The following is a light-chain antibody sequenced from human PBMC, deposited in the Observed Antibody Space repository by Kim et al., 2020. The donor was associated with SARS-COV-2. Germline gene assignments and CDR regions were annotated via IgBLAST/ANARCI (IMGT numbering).Light chain of an antibody. V-gene: IGKV3-20*01. Sequence: SPGGRATLPCRASQSVSSSYLAWYQQKPGQAPRLLIYGASSRATGVPDRFSGSGSGTDFTLTITRLEPEDFAVYYCQQYGNSPHTFGQGTKVDIK. CDR1: QSVSSSY. CDR2: GAS. J-gene: IGKJ1*01. CDR3: QQYGNSPHT.